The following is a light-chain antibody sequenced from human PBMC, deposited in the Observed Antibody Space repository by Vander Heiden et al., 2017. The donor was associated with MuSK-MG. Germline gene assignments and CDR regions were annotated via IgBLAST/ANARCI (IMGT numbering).Light chain of an antibody. CDR1: QSISSY. Sequence: DIQMTQSPSSLSASVGDRVTITCRASQSISSYLNWYQQKPGKAPKLLIYAASSFQSGVPSRFSGSGSGTDFTLTISRLQPEDFATYYCQQSDSTPITFGQGTQLEIK. J-gene: IGKJ5*01. V-gene: IGKV1-39*01. CDR3: QQSDSTPIT. CDR2: AAS.